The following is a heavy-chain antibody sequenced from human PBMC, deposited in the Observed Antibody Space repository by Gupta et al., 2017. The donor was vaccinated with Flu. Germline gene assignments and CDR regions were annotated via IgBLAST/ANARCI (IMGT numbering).Heavy chain of an antibody. CDR2: INPNTGDT. D-gene: IGHD6-13*01. V-gene: IGHV1-2*06. Sequence: QAQLVQSGAEVKKPGASVKVSCKASGYRFTGFYMHWVRQAPGQGLEWMGRINPNTGDTNYAQKFQGRVSMTRDTSISTAYLTLTGLRSDDTAVFYCARDFSPAAPYYFDYWGQGTLVTVSS. CDR3: ARDFSPAAPYYFDY. J-gene: IGHJ4*02. CDR1: GYRFTGFY.